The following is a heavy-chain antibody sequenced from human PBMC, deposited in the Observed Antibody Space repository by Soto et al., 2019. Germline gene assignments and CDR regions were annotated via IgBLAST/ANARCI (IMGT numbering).Heavy chain of an antibody. Sequence: QVHLVQSGAEVKKPGASVKVSCKASGPTSTSRGFSWLRQAPGQGPEWIGWISASNGKTNYAQKFQGRVTLTIDTPPNTAYMELRSLSSDDTAMYYCARAAGQAAAGWDNWFDPWGQGTLVTVSS. V-gene: IGHV1-18*01. CDR1: GPTSTSRG. D-gene: IGHD6-13*01. CDR2: ISASNGKT. CDR3: ARAAGQAAAGWDNWFDP. J-gene: IGHJ5*02.